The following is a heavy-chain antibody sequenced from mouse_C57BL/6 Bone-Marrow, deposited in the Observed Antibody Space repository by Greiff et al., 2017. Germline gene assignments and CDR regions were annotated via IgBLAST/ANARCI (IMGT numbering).Heavy chain of an antibody. D-gene: IGHD2-4*01. J-gene: IGHJ4*01. V-gene: IGHV3-6*01. Sequence: EVQLVESGPGLVKPSQSLSLTCSVTGYSITSGYYWNWIRQFPGNKLEWMGYISYDGSNNYNPSLKNRISITRDTSKNQFFLKLNSVTTEDTATYYCARGGDYDEGYAMDYWGQGTSVTVSS. CDR1: GYSITSGYY. CDR2: ISYDGSN. CDR3: ARGGDYDEGYAMDY.